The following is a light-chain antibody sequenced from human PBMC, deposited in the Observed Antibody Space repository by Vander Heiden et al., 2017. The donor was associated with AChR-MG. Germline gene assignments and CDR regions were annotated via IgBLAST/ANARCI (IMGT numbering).Light chain of an antibody. CDR2: EVS. CDR1: SSDVGGYNY. Sequence: QSALTQPPSASGSPGQSVTISCTATSSDVGGYNYVSWYQQHPGKAPNLMIYEVSKRPSGVPDRFSGSKSGNTAALTVSGLQAEDEADYYCSSYAGSNEDVVFGGGTKLTVL. V-gene: IGLV2-8*01. CDR3: SSYAGSNEDVV. J-gene: IGLJ2*01.